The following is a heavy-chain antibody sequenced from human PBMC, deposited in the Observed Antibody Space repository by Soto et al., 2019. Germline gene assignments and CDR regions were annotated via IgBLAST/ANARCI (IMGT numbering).Heavy chain of an antibody. CDR1: GGSITNYY. CDR2: IYYNGRT. CDR3: VRANYFDY. Sequence: SETLSLTCTVSGGSITNYYWSWIRQAPGKRLEWIGDIYYNGRTNYNPSVKSRVTLSVDTSKNLFSLKLTSVTAADTAVYYCVRANYFDYWGQGTLVTVSS. V-gene: IGHV4-59*01. J-gene: IGHJ4*02.